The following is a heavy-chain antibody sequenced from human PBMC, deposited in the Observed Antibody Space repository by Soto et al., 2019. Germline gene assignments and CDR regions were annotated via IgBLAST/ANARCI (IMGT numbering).Heavy chain of an antibody. CDR1: GYTFTSYD. CDR3: ARTPYSSSYYYFDF. D-gene: IGHD6-13*01. V-gene: IGHV1-8*01. Sequence: QVQLVQSGAEVKEPGASVKVSCKASGYTFTSYDINWVRQATGQGLEWMGWMNPNSGNTGYAQKFQGRVTMTRNTXXSTAYMELSSLRSEDTAVYYCARTPYSSSYYYFDFWGQGTLVTVSS. J-gene: IGHJ4*02. CDR2: MNPNSGNT.